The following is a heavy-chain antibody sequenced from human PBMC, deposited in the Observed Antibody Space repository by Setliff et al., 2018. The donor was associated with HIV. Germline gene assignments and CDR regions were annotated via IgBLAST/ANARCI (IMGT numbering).Heavy chain of an antibody. J-gene: IGHJ6*03. CDR1: GGSISGYY. Sequence: PSETLSLTCSVSGGSISGYYWNWVRQPPGKGLEWMGYIYYSESTDYNPALKRRVTISPDTSKNQFSLKLSSVTAADTAVYYCARGAYYNFWSGYPLDYMDVWGKGTTVTVSS. CDR3: ARGAYYNFWSGYPLDYMDV. V-gene: IGHV4-59*01. D-gene: IGHD3-3*01. CDR2: IYYSEST.